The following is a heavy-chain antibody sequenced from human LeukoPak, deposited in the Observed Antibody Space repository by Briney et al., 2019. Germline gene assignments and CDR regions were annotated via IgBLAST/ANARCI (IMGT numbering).Heavy chain of an antibody. V-gene: IGHV6-1*01. CDR2: TYYRSKWYN. CDR3: ASCGMTALGNHDAYGI. CDR1: GDSVSSNSAA. Sequence: SQTLSLTCAISGDSVSSNSAAWNWIRQPPSRDLEWLGRTYYRSKWYNDYALSVKTRITINPHTSKHLLSLQVNSETPEDSAVYYVASCGMTALGNHDAYGIWGQGTMVTVSS. J-gene: IGHJ3*02. D-gene: IGHD2-21*02.